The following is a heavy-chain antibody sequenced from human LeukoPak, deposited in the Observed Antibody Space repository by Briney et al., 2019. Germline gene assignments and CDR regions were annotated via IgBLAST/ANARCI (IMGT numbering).Heavy chain of an antibody. CDR3: AHGRQWLAFDY. J-gene: IGHJ4*02. CDR1: GGSITSYY. V-gene: IGHV4-59*08. CDR2: TYYGGST. Sequence: SETLSLTCSVSGGSITSYYWSWIRQPPGEKLQWIGNTYYGGSTNYNPSLMSRVTISVDTSKNQFSLKLNSVTAADTAVYYCAHGRQWLAFDYWGQGILVTVSS. D-gene: IGHD6-19*01.